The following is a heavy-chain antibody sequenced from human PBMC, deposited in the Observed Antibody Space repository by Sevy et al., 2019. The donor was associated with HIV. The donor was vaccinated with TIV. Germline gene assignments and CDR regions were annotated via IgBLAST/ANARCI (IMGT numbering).Heavy chain of an antibody. CDR3: ARHRPSIAAAGFDY. CDR2: IYYSGST. CDR1: GGSISSGSYY. J-gene: IGHJ4*02. D-gene: IGHD6-13*01. V-gene: IGHV4-39*01. Sequence: SETLSLTCTVSGGSISSGSYYWGWIRQPPGKGLEWIGSIYYSGSTYYNPSLKSRVTISVDTSKNHFSLNLRSVTAADTAVYYCARHRPSIAAAGFDYWGQGTLVTVSS.